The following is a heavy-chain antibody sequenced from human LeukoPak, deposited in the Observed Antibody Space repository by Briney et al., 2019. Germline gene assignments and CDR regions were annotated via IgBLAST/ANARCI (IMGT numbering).Heavy chain of an antibody. J-gene: IGHJ4*02. V-gene: IGHV4-4*07. CDR3: ARETTGAGTARPFDY. D-gene: IGHD6-13*01. Sequence: SETLSLTCTVSGGSISNFYWSWIRQPAGKTLEWIGRICASGSTNYNPSLKRRVTMSLDTSKNQFSLKLSSVTAADTAVYFCARETTGAGTARPFDYWGQGTLVTVSS. CDR1: GGSISNFY. CDR2: ICASGST.